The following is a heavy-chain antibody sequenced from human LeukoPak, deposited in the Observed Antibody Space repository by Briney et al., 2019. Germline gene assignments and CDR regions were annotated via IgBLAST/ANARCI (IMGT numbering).Heavy chain of an antibody. CDR1: GYTFTSYA. CDR3: ATQYCSSTSCYWDSYGMDV. CDR2: INAGNGNT. J-gene: IGHJ6*02. V-gene: IGHV1-3*01. Sequence: ASVKVSCKASGYTFTSYAMHWVRQAPGQRLEWMGWINAGNGNTKYSQKFQGRATITRDTSASTAYMELSSLRSEDTAVYYCATQYCSSTSCYWDSYGMDVWGQGTTVTVSS. D-gene: IGHD2-2*01.